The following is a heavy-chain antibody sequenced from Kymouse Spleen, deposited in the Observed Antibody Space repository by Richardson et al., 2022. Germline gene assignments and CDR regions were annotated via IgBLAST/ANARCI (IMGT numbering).Heavy chain of an antibody. V-gene: IGHV3-73*02. CDR1: GFTFSGSA. CDR3: TRHGLYYGSNYYYYGMDV. D-gene: IGHD3-10*01. CDR2: IRSKANSYAT. Sequence: EVQLVESGGGLVQPGGSLKLSCAASGFTFSGSAMHWVRQASGKGLEWVGRIRSKANSYATAYAASVKGRFTISRDDSKNTAYLQMNSLKTEDTAVYYCTRHGLYYGSNYYYYGMDVWGQGTTVTVSS. J-gene: IGHJ6*02.